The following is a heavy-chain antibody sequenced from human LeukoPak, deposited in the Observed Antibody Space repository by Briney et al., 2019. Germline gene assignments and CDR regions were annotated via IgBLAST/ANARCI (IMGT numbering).Heavy chain of an antibody. CDR1: GFTFSTNS. CDR2: ISSSSSTI. V-gene: IGHV3-48*02. CDR3: ARGFGELFY. J-gene: IGHJ4*02. Sequence: GRSLRLSCAASGFTFSTNSINWVRQSPGKGLEWVSYISSSSSTIYYADSVKGRFTISRDNAKNSLYLQMNSLRDEDTAVYYCARGFGELFYWGQGTLVTVSS. D-gene: IGHD3-10*01.